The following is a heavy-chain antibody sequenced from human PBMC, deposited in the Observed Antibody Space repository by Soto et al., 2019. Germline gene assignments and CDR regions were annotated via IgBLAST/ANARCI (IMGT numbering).Heavy chain of an antibody. CDR3: VRDYYDSGNFYFNLDC. Sequence: SETLSLTCTVSGDSISSDGYYWSWVRQPPGKGLEWIGYIYHTGSTYYTPSLKSRVTISVDTSKNQFSLKLSSVTAADTAVYYCVRDYYDSGNFYFNLDCWGQGTLVTVSS. D-gene: IGHD3-22*01. V-gene: IGHV4-30-4*01. J-gene: IGHJ4*02. CDR2: IYHTGST. CDR1: GDSISSDGYY.